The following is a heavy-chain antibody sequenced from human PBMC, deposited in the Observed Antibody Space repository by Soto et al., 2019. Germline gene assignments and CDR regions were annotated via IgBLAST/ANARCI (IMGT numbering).Heavy chain of an antibody. V-gene: IGHV4-59*08. Sequence: SETLSLTCTVSGGSISSYYWSWIRQPPGKGLEWIGYIYYSGSTNYNPSLKSRVTISVDTSKNQFSLKLSSVTAADTAVYYCARREEYYMDVWGKGATVTVSS. CDR2: IYYSGST. CDR3: ARREEYYMDV. CDR1: GGSISSYY. J-gene: IGHJ6*03.